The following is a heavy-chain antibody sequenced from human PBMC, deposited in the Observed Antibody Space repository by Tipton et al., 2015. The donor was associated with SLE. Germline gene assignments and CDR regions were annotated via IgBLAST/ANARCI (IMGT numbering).Heavy chain of an antibody. CDR2: INGDGTAT. J-gene: IGHJ4*02. Sequence: SLRLSCTASGFTFGDYIMHWVRQVPGKGLVWVSRINGDGTATTYADSVEGRFTISRDNAKNTLYLQMNNLRAEDTAIYYCTREDYYHNSGAFDYWGQGTPVTVSS. V-gene: IGHV3-74*03. CDR3: TREDYYHNSGAFDY. D-gene: IGHD3-22*01. CDR1: GFTFGDYI.